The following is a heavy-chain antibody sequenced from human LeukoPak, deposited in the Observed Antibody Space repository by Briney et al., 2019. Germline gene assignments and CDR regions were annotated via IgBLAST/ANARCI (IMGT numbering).Heavy chain of an antibody. Sequence: KPSETLSLTCTVSGGSISSYYWGWIRQPAGKGLEWIGRIYSSGSTSGSTHYNPSLKSRVTMSLDTSKNQFSLKLSSVTAADTAVYYCARGGHGSGGYGWGQGTLVTVSS. CDR3: ARGGHGSGGYG. V-gene: IGHV4-4*07. J-gene: IGHJ4*02. D-gene: IGHD6-19*01. CDR2: IYSSGSTSGST. CDR1: GGSISSYY.